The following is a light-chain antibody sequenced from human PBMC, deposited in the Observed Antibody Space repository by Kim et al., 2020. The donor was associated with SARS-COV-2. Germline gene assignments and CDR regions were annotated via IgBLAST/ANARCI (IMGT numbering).Light chain of an antibody. V-gene: IGLV3-19*01. Sequence: SSELTQDPAVSVALGQTVRITCQGDSLRSYYASWYQQKPRQAPVIVIYGKNNRPSGIPDRFSGSSSGNTASLTITGAKAEDEADYYCNSRDSSGNHLVFG. J-gene: IGLJ1*01. CDR2: GKN. CDR1: SLRSYY. CDR3: NSRDSSGNHLV.